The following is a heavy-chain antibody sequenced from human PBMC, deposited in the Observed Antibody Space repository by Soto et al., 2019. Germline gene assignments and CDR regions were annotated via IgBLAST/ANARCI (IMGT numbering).Heavy chain of an antibody. CDR1: GGTFSSYA. CDR2: IIPIFGTA. Sequence: GASVKVSCKASGGTFSSYAISWVRQAPGQGLEWMGGIIPIFGTANYAQKFQGRVTITADESTSTAYMELSSLRSEDTAVYYCASGATRSTGAGTLSCDYWGQGTLVTVYS. D-gene: IGHD1-26*01. CDR3: ASGATRSTGAGTLSCDY. V-gene: IGHV1-69*13. J-gene: IGHJ4*02.